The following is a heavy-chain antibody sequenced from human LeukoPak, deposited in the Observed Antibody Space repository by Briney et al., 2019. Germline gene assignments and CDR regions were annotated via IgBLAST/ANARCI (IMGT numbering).Heavy chain of an antibody. CDR1: GFTFSSYE. CDR2: ISSSGSTI. V-gene: IGHV3-48*03. J-gene: IGHJ6*02. CDR3: ARDRLDYYYYYGMDV. D-gene: IGHD3-22*01. Sequence: PGGSLRLSCAASGFTFSSYEMNWVRQAPGKGLEWVSYISSSGSTIYYADSVKGRFTISRDNAKNSLYLQMNSLRAEDTAVYYCARDRLDYYYYYGMDVWGQGTTVTVSS.